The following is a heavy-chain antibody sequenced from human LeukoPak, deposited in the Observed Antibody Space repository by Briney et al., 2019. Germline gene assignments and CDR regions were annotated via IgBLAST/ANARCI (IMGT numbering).Heavy chain of an antibody. D-gene: IGHD4-17*01. CDR2: ISWNSGTI. Sequence: GRSLRLSCEASGFTFDDYAMHWVRQAPGKGLEWVSGISWNSGTIDYADSVKGRFTISRDNAKKSLHLQMNSLRVEDTALYYCAKEGEVYDGDYEGAFDIWGQGTMVTVSS. J-gene: IGHJ3*02. CDR1: GFTFDDYA. CDR3: AKEGEVYDGDYEGAFDI. V-gene: IGHV3-9*01.